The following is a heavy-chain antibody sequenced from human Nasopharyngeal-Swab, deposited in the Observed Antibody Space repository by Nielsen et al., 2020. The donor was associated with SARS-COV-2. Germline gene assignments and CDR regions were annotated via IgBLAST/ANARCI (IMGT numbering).Heavy chain of an antibody. D-gene: IGHD2-21*02. CDR1: GFTFSDYY. CDR3: ASSGINLNCGGDCYSADI. Sequence: GGSLRLSCAASGFTFSDYYMSWIRQAPGKGLEWVSYISSSGSTIYYADSVKGRFTISRDNAKNPLYLQMNSLRAEDTAVYYCASSGINLNCGGDCYSADIWGQGTMVTVSS. J-gene: IGHJ3*02. CDR2: ISSSGSTI. V-gene: IGHV3-11*01.